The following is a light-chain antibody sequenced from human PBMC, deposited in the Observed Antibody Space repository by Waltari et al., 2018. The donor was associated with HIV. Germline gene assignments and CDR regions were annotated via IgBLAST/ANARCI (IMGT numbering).Light chain of an antibody. CDR3: QQYNNWPPGLT. V-gene: IGKV3-15*01. Sequence: EIVMTQSPATLSVSPGERATLSCRASQSVSSNLAWYQQKPGQAPRLLIYGASTRATGIPARFSGSGSRTEFTLTISSLQSEDFAVYYCQQYNNWPPGLTFGGGTKVEIK. CDR2: GAS. CDR1: QSVSSN. J-gene: IGKJ4*01.